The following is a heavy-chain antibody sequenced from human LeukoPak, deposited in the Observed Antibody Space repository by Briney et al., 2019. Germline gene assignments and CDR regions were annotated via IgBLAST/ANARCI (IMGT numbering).Heavy chain of an antibody. Sequence: GESLKVSCKASGYTFTSYGISWVRQAPGQGLEWMGWISAYNGNTNYAQKLQGRVTMTTDTSTSTAYMELRSLRSDDTAVYYCARDLDTMIVVVHDAFDIWGQGTMVTVSS. CDR3: ARDLDTMIVVVHDAFDI. V-gene: IGHV1-18*01. CDR1: GYTFTSYG. D-gene: IGHD3-22*01. J-gene: IGHJ3*02. CDR2: ISAYNGNT.